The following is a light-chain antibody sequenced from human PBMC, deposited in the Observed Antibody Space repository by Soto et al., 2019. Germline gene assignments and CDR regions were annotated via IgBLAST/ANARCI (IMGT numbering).Light chain of an antibody. J-gene: IGKJ4*01. V-gene: IGKV3-11*01. CDR3: QQRASWPLT. CDR2: GAS. CDR1: QSVTKS. Sequence: PGERATLSCRASQSVTKSLAWYQQKPGQAPRLLIYGASSRATGIPDRFSGSGSGTDFTLTISRLEPEDFAVYYCQQRASWPLTFGGGTRVEIK.